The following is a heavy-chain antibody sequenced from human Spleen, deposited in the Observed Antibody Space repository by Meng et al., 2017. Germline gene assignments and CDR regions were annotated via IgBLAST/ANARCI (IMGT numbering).Heavy chain of an antibody. J-gene: IGHJ4*02. V-gene: IGHV1-2*02. Sequence: ASVKVSCKASGYTFTGYYMHWVRQAPGQGLEWMGWINPNSGGTNYAQKFQGRVTMTRDTSISTAYMELSRLRSDDTAVYYCARGPPTYYYGSGTNFDYWGQGTLVTVSS. D-gene: IGHD3-10*01. CDR2: INPNSGGT. CDR3: ARGPPTYYYGSGTNFDY. CDR1: GYTFTGYY.